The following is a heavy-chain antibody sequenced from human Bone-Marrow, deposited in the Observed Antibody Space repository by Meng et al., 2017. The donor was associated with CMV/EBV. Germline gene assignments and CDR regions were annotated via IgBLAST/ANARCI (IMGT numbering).Heavy chain of an antibody. Sequence: SETLSLTCTISGDSITSGEYYWGWIRQPPGRGLEWVAYIYYYGDTFYNPSLKSRVTISTDASKNQFSLNLTSVTDADTAVYYCVRDGCTYSSCYPWGQGTLVTVSS. CDR3: VRDGCTYSSCYP. CDR1: GDSITSGEYY. J-gene: IGHJ5*02. V-gene: IGHV4-30-4*01. CDR2: IYYYGDT. D-gene: IGHD2-21*01.